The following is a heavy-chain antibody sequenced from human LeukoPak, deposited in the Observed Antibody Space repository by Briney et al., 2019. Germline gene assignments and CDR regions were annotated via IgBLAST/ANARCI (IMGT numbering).Heavy chain of an antibody. J-gene: IGHJ4*02. V-gene: IGHV3-33*01. CDR3: ARGDYGDYLYFDY. CDR1: GFTFSSYG. CDR2: IWYDGSNK. Sequence: PGRSLRLSCAASGFTFSSYGMHWVRQAPGKGLEWVAVIWYDGSNKYYADSVKGRFTISRDNSKNTLYLQMNSLRAEDTAVYYCARGDYGDYLYFDYWGQGTLATVPS. D-gene: IGHD4-17*01.